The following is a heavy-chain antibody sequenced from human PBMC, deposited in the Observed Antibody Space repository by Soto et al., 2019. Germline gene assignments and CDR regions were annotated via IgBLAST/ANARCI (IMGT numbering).Heavy chain of an antibody. D-gene: IGHD4-17*01. CDR1: GGSISTYY. Sequence: PSETLSLTCTISGGSISTYYWSWIRQPPGKGLEWLGNIYYSGSTNYNPSRKSRVTISVDTSKNLFSLKLSSVTAADTAVHYCARVGGYYGDYPNFDYWGQGTLVTVSS. CDR3: ARVGGYYGDYPNFDY. CDR2: IYYSGST. V-gene: IGHV4-59*01. J-gene: IGHJ4*02.